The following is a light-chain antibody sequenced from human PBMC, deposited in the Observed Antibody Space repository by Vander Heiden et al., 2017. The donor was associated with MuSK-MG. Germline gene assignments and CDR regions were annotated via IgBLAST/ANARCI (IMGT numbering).Light chain of an antibody. CDR3: QQDDNLPLT. CDR2: DAS. V-gene: IGKV1-33*01. CDR1: QDISNY. J-gene: IGKJ4*01. Sequence: DIQMTQSPSSLSASVGDRVTITCQASQDISNYLNWYQQKPGKAHKLLIYDASKLETGVPSRFSGSGSGTDFTFTISSLQPEDIATYYCQQDDNLPLTFGGGTKVEIK.